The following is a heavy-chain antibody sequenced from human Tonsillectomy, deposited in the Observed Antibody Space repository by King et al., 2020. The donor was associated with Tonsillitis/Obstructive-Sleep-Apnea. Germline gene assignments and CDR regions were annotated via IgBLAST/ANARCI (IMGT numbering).Heavy chain of an antibody. Sequence: VQLQESSPGLVKPSETLSLTCTVSGGSISSYYWSWIRQPPGKGLEWIGYIYYSGSTNYNPSLKSRVTISVDTSKNQFSLKLSSVTAADTAVYYCARAGYYDSSGYYFPLYWGQGTLVTVSS. V-gene: IGHV4-59*01. CDR3: ARAGYYDSSGYYFPLY. CDR1: GGSISSYY. CDR2: IYYSGST. J-gene: IGHJ4*02. D-gene: IGHD3-22*01.